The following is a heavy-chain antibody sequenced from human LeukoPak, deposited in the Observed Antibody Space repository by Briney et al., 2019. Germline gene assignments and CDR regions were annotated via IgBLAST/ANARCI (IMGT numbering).Heavy chain of an antibody. Sequence: GGSLRLSCAASGFTFSSYAMSWVRQAPGKGLEWVSAISGSGGSTDYADSVKGRFTISRDNSKNTLYLQMNSLRAEDTAVYYCAKDPLSPAVATIYAFDIWGQGTMVTVSS. D-gene: IGHD5-12*01. CDR1: GFTFSSYA. J-gene: IGHJ3*02. CDR2: ISGSGGST. CDR3: AKDPLSPAVATIYAFDI. V-gene: IGHV3-23*01.